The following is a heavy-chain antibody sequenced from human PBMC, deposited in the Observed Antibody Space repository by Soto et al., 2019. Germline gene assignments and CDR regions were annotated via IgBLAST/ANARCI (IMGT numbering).Heavy chain of an antibody. V-gene: IGHV1-18*01. J-gene: IGHJ6*03. D-gene: IGHD3-3*01. CDR2: ISAYNGNT. CDR1: GYSFTSYG. CDR3: ARVPLNYDFWSGYYPYYYYYYMDV. Sequence: LLKVSCKASGYSFTSYGSSWLRLAPGQGLEWKGWISAYNGNTNYAQKLQGRVTMTTDTSTSTAYMELRSLRSDDTAVYYCARVPLNYDFWSGYYPYYYYYYMDVWGKGTTVTVSS.